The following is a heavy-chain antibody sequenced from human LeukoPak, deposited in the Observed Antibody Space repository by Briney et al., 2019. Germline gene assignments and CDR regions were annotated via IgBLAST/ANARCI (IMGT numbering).Heavy chain of an antibody. J-gene: IGHJ4*02. Sequence: GGSLRLSCAASGFTFSSYEMNWVRQAPGKGLEWVSYISSSGSTIYYVDSVKGRFNISRDNAKNSLYLQMNSLRAEDTAVYYCARGSYYGSGSYPVWGQGTLVTVSS. CDR3: ARGSYYGSGSYPV. D-gene: IGHD3-10*01. CDR2: ISSSGSTI. V-gene: IGHV3-48*03. CDR1: GFTFSSYE.